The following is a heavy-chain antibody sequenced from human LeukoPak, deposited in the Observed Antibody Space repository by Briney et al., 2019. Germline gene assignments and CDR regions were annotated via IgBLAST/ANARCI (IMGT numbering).Heavy chain of an antibody. D-gene: IGHD3-9*01. CDR3: AKAEGYDILTGLDY. CDR2: IWYDGSNK. J-gene: IGHJ4*02. CDR1: GFTFSSYG. Sequence: GRSLRLSCAASGFTFSSYGMHWARQAPGKGLEWVAVIWYDGSNKYYADSVKGRFTISRDNSKNTLYLQMNSLRTEDTAVYYCAKAEGYDILTGLDYWGQGTLVTVSS. V-gene: IGHV3-33*06.